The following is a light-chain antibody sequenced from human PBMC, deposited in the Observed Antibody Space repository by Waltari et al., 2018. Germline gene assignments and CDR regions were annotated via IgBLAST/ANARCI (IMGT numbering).Light chain of an antibody. CDR1: QSITKKF. CDR2: GAS. V-gene: IGKV3-20*01. J-gene: IGKJ2*01. Sequence: VLTQSPGTLALSPGERATLVCRDSQSITKKFFAWYQQEPGQAPRLLIYGASSRAAGIPERFSGSGSGTDFTLTISRLEPEDSAVYYCQQYGSSVMYTFGQGTKLEIK. CDR3: QQYGSSVMYT.